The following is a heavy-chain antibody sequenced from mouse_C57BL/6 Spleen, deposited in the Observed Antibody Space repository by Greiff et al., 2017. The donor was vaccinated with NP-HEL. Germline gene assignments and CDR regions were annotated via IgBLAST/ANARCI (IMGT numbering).Heavy chain of an antibody. CDR3: ATNWEGPYWYFDV. CDR2: IYPGSGST. Sequence: QVQLQQPGAELVKPGASVKMSCKASGYTFTSYWITWVKQRPGQGLEWIGDIYPGSGSTNYNEKFKSKATLTVDTSPSTAYMQLSSLTSEDSADYYCATNWEGPYWYFDVWGTGTTVTVSS. J-gene: IGHJ1*03. V-gene: IGHV1-55*01. CDR1: GYTFTSYW. D-gene: IGHD4-1*01.